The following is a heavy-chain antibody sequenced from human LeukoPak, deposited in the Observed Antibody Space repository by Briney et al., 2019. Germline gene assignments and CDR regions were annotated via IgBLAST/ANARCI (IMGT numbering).Heavy chain of an antibody. D-gene: IGHD1-26*01. J-gene: IGHJ3*02. CDR3: AREKGTELPRGYDAFDI. V-gene: IGHV1-69*05. CDR1: GGTFSSYA. Sequence: SVKVSCKASGGTFSSYAISWVRQAPGQGLEWMGRIIPIFGTANYAQKFQGRVTITTDESTSTAYMELSSLRSEDTAVYYCAREKGTELPRGYDAFDIWGQGTMVTLSS. CDR2: IIPIFGTA.